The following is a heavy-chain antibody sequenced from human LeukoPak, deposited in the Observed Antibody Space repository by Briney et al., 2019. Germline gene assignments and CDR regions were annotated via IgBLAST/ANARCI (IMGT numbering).Heavy chain of an antibody. CDR1: GYSFTTYW. CDR3: ARHYGTAMAPFDY. J-gene: IGHJ4*02. V-gene: IGHV5-51*01. CDR2: IYPGDSDT. D-gene: IGHD5-18*01. Sequence: GESLKISCKGSGYSFTTYWIAWVRQMPGKGLEWMGIIYPGDSDTRYSPSFQGQVTISADKSITTAYLQWSSLKASDTAMYYCARHYGTAMAPFDYWGQGTLVTVSS.